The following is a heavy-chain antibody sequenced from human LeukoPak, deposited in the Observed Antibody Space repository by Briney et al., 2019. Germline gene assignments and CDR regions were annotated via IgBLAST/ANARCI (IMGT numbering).Heavy chain of an antibody. CDR1: GGSFSGYY. Sequence: SETLSLTCAVYGGSFSGYYWSWIRQPPGKGLEWIGEINHSGNTNYNPSLKSRVTISVDTSKNQFSLNLTSVTAADTAVYYCARGRPQVRLRYKVVLYYSDYWGQGTLVTVSS. J-gene: IGHJ4*02. CDR3: ARGRPQVRLRYKVVLYYSDY. CDR2: INHSGNT. V-gene: IGHV4-34*01. D-gene: IGHD1-1*01.